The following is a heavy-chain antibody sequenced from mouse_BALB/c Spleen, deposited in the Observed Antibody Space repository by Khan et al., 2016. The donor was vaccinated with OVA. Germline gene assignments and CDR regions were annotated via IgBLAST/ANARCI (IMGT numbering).Heavy chain of an antibody. D-gene: IGHD1-3*01. Sequence: QVRLQQSGAELVKPGASVKLSCKASGYTFTSYYIYWVKQRPGQGLEWIGEINPSDGSTNFNETFKSKATLTVDRSSSTAYMQLSSLTSEDSAVYYCTRGGFSSFAYWGQGTLVTVSA. CDR3: TRGGFSSFAY. CDR2: INPSDGST. CDR1: GYTFTSYY. V-gene: IGHV1S81*02. J-gene: IGHJ3*01.